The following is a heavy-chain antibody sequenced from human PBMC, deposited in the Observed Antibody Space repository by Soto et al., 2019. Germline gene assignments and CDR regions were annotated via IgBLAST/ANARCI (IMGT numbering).Heavy chain of an antibody. J-gene: IGHJ4*02. D-gene: IGHD1-26*01. CDR1: GGTFSSYA. CDR2: IIPIFGTA. CDR3: ARGLGYSGSYFDY. Sequence: PVKGSCKASGGTFSSYAISWGRQAPGQGLEWMGGIIPIFGTANYAQKFQGRVTITADESTSTAYMELSSLRSEDTAVYYCARGLGYSGSYFDYWGQGTLVTVSS. V-gene: IGHV1-69*13.